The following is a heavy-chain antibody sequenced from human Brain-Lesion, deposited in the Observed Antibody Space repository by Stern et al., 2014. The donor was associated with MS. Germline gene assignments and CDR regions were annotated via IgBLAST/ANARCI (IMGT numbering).Heavy chain of an antibody. CDR2: IFNSGST. D-gene: IGHD2-2*01. Sequence: VQLLESGPGLVKPSQTLSLSCTVSGGSISSGGYYWSWIRQPAGKGLEWIGRIFNSGSTSYNPSLKRRVTISIDTSKNQFSRRLNSMTAADTAVYYCARGRVVPGFQYYATDVWGQGTTVIVSS. CDR3: ARGRVVPGFQYYATDV. CDR1: GGSISSGGYY. J-gene: IGHJ6*02. V-gene: IGHV4-61*02.